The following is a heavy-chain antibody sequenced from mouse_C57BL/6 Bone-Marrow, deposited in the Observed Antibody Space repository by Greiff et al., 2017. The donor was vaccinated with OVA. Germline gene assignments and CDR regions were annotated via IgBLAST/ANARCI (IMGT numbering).Heavy chain of an antibody. D-gene: IGHD2-4*01. J-gene: IGHJ1*03. CDR1: GYAFSSYW. CDR2: IYPGDGDT. V-gene: IGHV1-80*01. Sequence: VKLQESGAELVKPGASVKISCKASGYAFSSYWMNWVKQRPGKGLEWIGQIYPGDGDTNYNGKFKGKATLTADKSSSTAYMQLSSLTSEDSAVYFCAHDFYWYFDVWGTGTTVTVSS. CDR3: AHDFYWYFDV.